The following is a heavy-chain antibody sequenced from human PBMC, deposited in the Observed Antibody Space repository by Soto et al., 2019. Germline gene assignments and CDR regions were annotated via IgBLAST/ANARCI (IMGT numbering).Heavy chain of an antibody. Sequence: EVQLVESGGGLVQPGRSLRLSCAASGFTFDDYAMHWVRQAPGKGLEWVSGISWNSGSIGYADSVKGRFTISRDNAKNSLYLQMNSLRAEDTALYYCAKGVMSSSSYDAFDIWGQGTMVTVSS. CDR2: ISWNSGSI. D-gene: IGHD6-6*01. CDR1: GFTFDDYA. J-gene: IGHJ3*02. V-gene: IGHV3-9*01. CDR3: AKGVMSSSSYDAFDI.